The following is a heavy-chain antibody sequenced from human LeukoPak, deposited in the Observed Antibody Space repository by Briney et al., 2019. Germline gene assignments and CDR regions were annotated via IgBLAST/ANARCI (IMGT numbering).Heavy chain of an antibody. D-gene: IGHD1-26*01. V-gene: IGHV1-46*01. CDR2: INPSGGST. CDR3: AKDLRYSGSPRAFDF. J-gene: IGHJ3*01. CDR1: GYTFTSYY. Sequence: ASVKVSCKASGYTFTSYYMHWVRQAPGQGLEWMGIINPSGGSTSYAQKFQGRVTMTRDMSTSTVYMELSSLRSEDTAVYYCAKDLRYSGSPRAFDFWGQGTMVTVSS.